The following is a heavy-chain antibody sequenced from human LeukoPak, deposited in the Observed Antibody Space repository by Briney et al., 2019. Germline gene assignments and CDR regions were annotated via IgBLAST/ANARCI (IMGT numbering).Heavy chain of an antibody. Sequence: GGSLRLSCAASGFTFSSYSMNWVRQAPGKGLEWVSSISSSSSYIYYADSVKGRFTISRDNAKNSLYLQMNSLRAEDTAVYYCARDGIAAARSPPDYWGQGTLVTVSS. J-gene: IGHJ4*02. CDR2: ISSSSSYI. CDR3: ARDGIAAARSPPDY. CDR1: GFTFSSYS. V-gene: IGHV3-21*01. D-gene: IGHD6-13*01.